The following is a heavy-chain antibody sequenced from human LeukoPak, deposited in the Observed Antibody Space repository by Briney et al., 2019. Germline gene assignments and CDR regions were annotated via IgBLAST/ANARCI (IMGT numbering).Heavy chain of an antibody. CDR2: ISHSGST. CDR1: GGSFSGYY. Sequence: PSETLSLTCGVYGGSFSGYYWSWIRQPPGKGLEWIGEISHSGSTYYNPSLRSRVTVSVDTSKSQFSLRLTSVTAADTAVYYCARGGLDTRRGGYFDCWGQGILVTVSS. D-gene: IGHD5-18*01. J-gene: IGHJ4*02. CDR3: ARGGLDTRRGGYFDC. V-gene: IGHV4-34*01.